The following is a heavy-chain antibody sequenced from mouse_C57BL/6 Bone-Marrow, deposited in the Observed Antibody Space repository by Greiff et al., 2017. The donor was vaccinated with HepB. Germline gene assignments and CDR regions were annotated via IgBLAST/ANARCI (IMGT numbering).Heavy chain of an antibody. V-gene: IGHV2-9-1*01. CDR2: IWTGGGT. CDR1: GFSLTSYA. D-gene: IGHD1-1*01. J-gene: IGHJ2*01. CDR3: ARNYYYGSSYGFDY. Sequence: VQLVESGPGLVAPSQSLSITCTVSGFSLTSYAISWVRQPPGKGLEWLGVIWTGGGTNYNSALKSRLSISKDNSKSQVFLKMNSLQTDDTARYYCARNYYYGSSYGFDYWGQGTTLTVSS.